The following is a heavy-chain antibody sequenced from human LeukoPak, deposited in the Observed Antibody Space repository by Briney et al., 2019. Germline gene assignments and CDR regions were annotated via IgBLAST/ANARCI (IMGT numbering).Heavy chain of an antibody. D-gene: IGHD3-16*01. Sequence: PGGSLRLSCAASGFTFSSYAMSWVRQAPGKGLEWVSYISSSSSTIYYADSVKGRFTISRDNAKNSLYLQMNSLRAEDTAVYYCARDLGLPLYDYSGYWGQGTLVTVSS. CDR3: ARDLGLPLYDYSGY. V-gene: IGHV3-48*01. CDR2: ISSSSSTI. J-gene: IGHJ4*02. CDR1: GFTFSSYA.